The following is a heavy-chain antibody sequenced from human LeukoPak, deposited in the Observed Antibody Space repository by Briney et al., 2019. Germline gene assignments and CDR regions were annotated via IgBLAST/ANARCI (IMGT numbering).Heavy chain of an antibody. V-gene: IGHV1-69*05. CDR2: IIAIFGTA. CDR1: GGTFSSYA. J-gene: IGHJ4*02. CDR3: ARGSGYYYDSSGLAAGY. D-gene: IGHD3-22*01. Sequence: SVKVSCKASGGTFSSYAISWVRQAPGQGLEWMGGIIAIFGTANYAQKFQGRVTITTDESTSTAYMELSSLRSEDTAVYYCARGSGYYYDSSGLAAGYWGQGTLVTVSS.